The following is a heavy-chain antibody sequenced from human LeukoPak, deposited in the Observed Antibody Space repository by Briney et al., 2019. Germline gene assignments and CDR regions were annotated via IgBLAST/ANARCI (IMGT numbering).Heavy chain of an antibody. J-gene: IGHJ4*02. V-gene: IGHV5-51*01. CDR3: ARQGSGSGLYYFDY. Sequence: GASLKISFQGSGYRFTSYWIGWVRQMPGKGLEWMGIIYPGDSDTRYSPSFQGQVTISADKSISTAYLQWSSLKASDTAMYYCARQGSGSGLYYFDYWGQGTLVTVSS. CDR2: IYPGDSDT. D-gene: IGHD1-26*01. CDR1: GYRFTSYW.